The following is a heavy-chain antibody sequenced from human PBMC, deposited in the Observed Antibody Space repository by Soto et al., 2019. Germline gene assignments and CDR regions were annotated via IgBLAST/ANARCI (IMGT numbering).Heavy chain of an antibody. Sequence: QVQLQVSGPGLVKPSATLSLSCTVSTGSTNSFYWSWIRQPPGKGLQWLGYFFYTGSTNHNPSLKSRVTISLDMSSNQFCLRLSSVTAADTAMYYCARSRDGYNLNPIDQWGQGLLVTVSS. V-gene: IGHV4-59*01. CDR3: ARSRDGYNLNPIDQ. J-gene: IGHJ4*02. CDR2: FFYTGST. D-gene: IGHD5-12*01. CDR1: TGSTNSFY.